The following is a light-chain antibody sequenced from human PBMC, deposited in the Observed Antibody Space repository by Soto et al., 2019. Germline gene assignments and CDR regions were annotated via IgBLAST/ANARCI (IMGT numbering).Light chain of an antibody. CDR3: QQYRTLPLT. CDR2: DAS. V-gene: IGKV1-33*01. J-gene: IGKJ4*01. CDR1: QDISKY. Sequence: DIQMTPSPSSLSASVGDRVTITCQASQDISKYLNWYQQKPGKAPKLLIYDASNLETEVPSRISGSGSGTDFTITISSLQPEDIATYYCQQYRTLPLTCVGGTKVEIK.